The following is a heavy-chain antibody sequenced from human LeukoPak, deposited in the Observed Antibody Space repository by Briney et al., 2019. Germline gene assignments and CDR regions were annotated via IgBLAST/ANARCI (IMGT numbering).Heavy chain of an antibody. CDR2: ISGSGTST. CDR1: GFTFTSYA. V-gene: IGHV3-23*01. D-gene: IGHD3-3*01. Sequence: GGSLRLSCAASGFTFTSYAMSWVRQAPGKGLEWVSVISGSGTSTHYADSVKGRFTISRDNSKNTLYLQMNSLRAEDTAVYYCAKDRRITIFGVVADAFDIWGQGTMVTVSS. J-gene: IGHJ3*02. CDR3: AKDRRITIFGVVADAFDI.